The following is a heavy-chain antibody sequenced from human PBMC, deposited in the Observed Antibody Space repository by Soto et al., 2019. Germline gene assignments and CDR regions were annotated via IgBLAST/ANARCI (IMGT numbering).Heavy chain of an antibody. CDR3: TDSGPYDY. CDR1: GFTFRNAW. CDR2: IKAEAQGGTT. Sequence: PGGSLRLSCVGSGFTFRNAWMYWVRQAPGKGLEWVGRIKAEAQGGTTDYAAAVKGRFTISRDDSKNTVYLQMSSLKIEDTAMYYCTDSGPYDYWGQGTLGTVSS. J-gene: IGHJ4*02. D-gene: IGHD2-21*01. V-gene: IGHV3-15*01.